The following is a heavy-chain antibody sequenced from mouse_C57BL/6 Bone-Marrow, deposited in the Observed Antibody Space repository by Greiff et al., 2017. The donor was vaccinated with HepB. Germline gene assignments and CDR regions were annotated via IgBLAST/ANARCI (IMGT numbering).Heavy chain of an antibody. V-gene: IGHV5-17*01. CDR2: ISSGSSTI. CDR1: GFTFSDYG. CDR3: ARRVYYDYANAMDY. Sequence: EVQGVESGGGLVKPGGSLKLSCAASGFTFSDYGMHWVRQAPEKGLEWVAYISSGSSTIYYADTVKGRFTISRDNAKNTLFLQMTSLRSEDTAMYYCARRVYYDYANAMDYWGQGTSVTVSS. D-gene: IGHD2-4*01. J-gene: IGHJ4*01.